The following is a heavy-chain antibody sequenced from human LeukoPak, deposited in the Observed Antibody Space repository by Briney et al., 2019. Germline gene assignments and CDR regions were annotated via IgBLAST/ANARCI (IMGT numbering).Heavy chain of an antibody. D-gene: IGHD3-22*01. J-gene: IGHJ1*01. Sequence: PSETLSLTCSVSGDSVSRSDSYWDWIRQPPGKGLEWIGTIYHSGSTYYSPSLKSRVTMSVDPSNNQVSLNLRSVTAADTAVYYCARRRYYDGSGYLEWGQGTLLSVSP. CDR3: ARRRYYDGSGYLE. CDR1: GDSVSRSDSY. CDR2: IYHSGST. V-gene: IGHV4-39*01.